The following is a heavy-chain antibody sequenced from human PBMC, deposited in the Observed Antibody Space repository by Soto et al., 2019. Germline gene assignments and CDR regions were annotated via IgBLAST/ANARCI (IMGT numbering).Heavy chain of an antibody. CDR1: GGSISSSSYY. D-gene: IGHD3-3*01. Sequence: QLQLQESGPGLVKPSETLSLTCTVSGGSISSSSYYWGWIRQPPGKGLEWIGRIYYSGSTYYNPPPNSRFTISENTSNNPSSVKLSSGTAADTAVYYCARHPPAISSSDHWGQGTLVTVSS. CDR3: ARHPPAISSSDH. V-gene: IGHV4-39*01. CDR2: IYYSGST. J-gene: IGHJ4*02.